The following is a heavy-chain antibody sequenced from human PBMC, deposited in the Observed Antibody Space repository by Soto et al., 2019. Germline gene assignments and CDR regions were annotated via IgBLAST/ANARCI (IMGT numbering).Heavy chain of an antibody. V-gene: IGHV3-23*01. CDR2: ISDSGGTT. J-gene: IGHJ6*02. CDR1: GFTFSSYA. D-gene: IGHD3-22*01. CDR3: AKATSTYYDSSGTQAYYYGMDV. Sequence: PWGSLRLSCAASGFTFSSYAMSWVRQAPGKGLEWVSGISDSGGTTYYADSVKGRFTISRDNSKNTLYLQMNSLRAEDTAIYFCAKATSTYYDSSGTQAYYYGMDVWGQGTTVTVSS.